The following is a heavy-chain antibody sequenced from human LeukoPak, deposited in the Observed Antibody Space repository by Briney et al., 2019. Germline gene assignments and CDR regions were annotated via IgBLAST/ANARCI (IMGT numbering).Heavy chain of an antibody. Sequence: ASVKVSCKASGYTFTSYGISWVRQAPGQGLEWMGIVNPSGGSTSYAQKFQGRVNMTRDMSTSTVYMELSSLRSEDTAVYYCARVLLDDQRGFDPWGQGTLVTVSS. J-gene: IGHJ5*02. V-gene: IGHV1-46*01. CDR1: GYTFTSYG. D-gene: IGHD2-2*01. CDR2: VNPSGGST. CDR3: ARVLLDDQRGFDP.